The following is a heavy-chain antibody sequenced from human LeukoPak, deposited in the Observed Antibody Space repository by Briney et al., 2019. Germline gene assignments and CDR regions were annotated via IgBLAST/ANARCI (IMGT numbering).Heavy chain of an antibody. D-gene: IGHD3-22*01. J-gene: IGHJ4*02. V-gene: IGHV4-38-2*01. CDR1: GYSLSSGYH. Sequence: PSETLSLTCAVSGYSLSSGYHWGWIRQPTGKGLEWIGSMSHSGSTYYNPSLQSRVTISVDTSKNQFSVKLSSVTAADTAVYYCARHHLYDSSGDGRYYFDYWGQGTLVTVSS. CDR2: MSHSGST. CDR3: ARHHLYDSSGDGRYYFDY.